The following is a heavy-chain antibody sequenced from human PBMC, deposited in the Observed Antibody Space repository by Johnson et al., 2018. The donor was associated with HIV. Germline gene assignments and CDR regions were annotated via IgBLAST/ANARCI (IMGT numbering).Heavy chain of an antibody. V-gene: IGHV3-30*04. CDR1: GFTFSSYT. CDR2: ISYDGSNK. J-gene: IGHJ3*02. Sequence: QVQLVESGGGVVQPGRSLRLSCVASGFTFSSYTMHWVRQAPGKGLEWVAVISYDGSNKYYADSVKGRFTISRDNSKNTLYLQMNSLRAEDTAVYYCAKESAFDIWGQGTMVTVSS. CDR3: AKESAFDI.